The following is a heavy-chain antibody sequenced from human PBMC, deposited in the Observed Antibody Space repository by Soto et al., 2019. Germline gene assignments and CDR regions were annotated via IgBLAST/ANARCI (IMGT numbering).Heavy chain of an antibody. J-gene: IGHJ6*02. Sequence: GGSLRLSCAASGFTFSGSAMHWVRQASGKGLEWVGRIRSKANSYATAYAASVKGRFTISRDDSKNTAYLRMNSLKTEDTAVYYCTRGIAAAGTNYYGMDVWGQGTTVTVSS. D-gene: IGHD6-13*01. V-gene: IGHV3-73*01. CDR2: IRSKANSYAT. CDR1: GFTFSGSA. CDR3: TRGIAAAGTNYYGMDV.